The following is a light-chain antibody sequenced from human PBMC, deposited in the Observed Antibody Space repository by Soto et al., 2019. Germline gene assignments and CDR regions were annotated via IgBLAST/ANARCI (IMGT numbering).Light chain of an antibody. Sequence: EIVLTQSPGTLSLSPGERATLSCRASQSVSSSYLAWYQQKPGQAPRLLIYGASRRATGIPDTFSGRGSGTDFPLTISRLEPEDFAVYYRQQYGSSRTFGQGTKVEIK. CDR1: QSVSSSY. J-gene: IGKJ1*01. V-gene: IGKV3-20*01. CDR3: QQYGSSRT. CDR2: GAS.